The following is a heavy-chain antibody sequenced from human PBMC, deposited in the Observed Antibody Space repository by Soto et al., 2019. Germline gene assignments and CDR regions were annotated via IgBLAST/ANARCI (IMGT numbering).Heavy chain of an antibody. J-gene: IGHJ4*02. Sequence: QLQLQESGPGLVKPSETLSLTCTVSGGSISSSSYYWGWIRQPPGKGLEWIGSIYYSGSTYYNPSLKSRVTISVDTSKNQFSLKLSSVTAADTAVYYCARHVSPVYDSSGYPDYWGQGTLVTVSS. CDR3: ARHVSPVYDSSGYPDY. V-gene: IGHV4-39*01. CDR1: GGSISSSSYY. CDR2: IYYSGST. D-gene: IGHD3-22*01.